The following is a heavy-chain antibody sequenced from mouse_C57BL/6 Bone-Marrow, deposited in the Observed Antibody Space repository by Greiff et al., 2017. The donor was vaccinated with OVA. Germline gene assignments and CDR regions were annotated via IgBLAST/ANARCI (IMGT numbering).Heavy chain of an antibody. CDR3: ARPGSSYDYYAMDY. D-gene: IGHD1-1*01. Sequence: VKLMESGAELVRPGTSVKVSCKASGYAFTNYLIEWVKQRPGQGLEWIGVINPGSGGTNYNEKFKGKATLTADKSSSTAYMQLSSLTSEDSAVYFCARPGSSYDYYAMDYWGQGTSVTVSS. CDR2: INPGSGGT. V-gene: IGHV1-54*01. CDR1: GYAFTNYL. J-gene: IGHJ4*01.